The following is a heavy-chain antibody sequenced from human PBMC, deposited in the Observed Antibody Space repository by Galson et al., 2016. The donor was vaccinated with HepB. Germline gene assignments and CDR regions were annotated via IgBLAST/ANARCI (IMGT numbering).Heavy chain of an antibody. J-gene: IGHJ5*02. V-gene: IGHV4-39*01. D-gene: IGHD3-3*01. CDR2: VYYSGTT. CDR1: GGSISTGDYY. Sequence: SETLSLTCTVSGGSISTGDYYWSWIRQPPGKGLEWIGTVYYSGTTYYNPSLRSRVTISVYTSRNQFSLRLNSVTAADTAVYYCARTHYDFWSGTNHNYFDPWGQGSLVTVSS. CDR3: ARTHYDFWSGTNHNYFDP.